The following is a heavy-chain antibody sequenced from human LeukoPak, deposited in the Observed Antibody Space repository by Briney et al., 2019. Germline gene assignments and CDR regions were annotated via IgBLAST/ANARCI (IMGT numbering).Heavy chain of an antibody. CDR1: GGSISSSSYY. CDR3: ARDGPDGPFDY. J-gene: IGHJ4*02. CDR2: IYYSGST. V-gene: IGHV4-39*07. D-gene: IGHD3/OR15-3a*01. Sequence: PSETLSLTCTVSGGSISSSSYYWGWIRQPPGKGLEWIGSIYYSGSTYYNPSLKSRVTISVDRSKNQFSLKLSSVTAADTAVYYCARDGPDGPFDYWGQGTLVTVSS.